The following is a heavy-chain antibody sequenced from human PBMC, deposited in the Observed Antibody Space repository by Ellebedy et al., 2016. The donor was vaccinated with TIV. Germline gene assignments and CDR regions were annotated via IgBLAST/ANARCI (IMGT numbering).Heavy chain of an antibody. Sequence: SETLSLTXTVSGGSISSSSYYWGWIRQPPGKGLEWIGSIYYSGSTYYNPSLKSRVTISVDTSKNQFSLKLSSVTAADTAVYYCARHFGGDIRFGEWGADYWGQGTLVTVSS. V-gene: IGHV4-39*01. CDR2: IYYSGST. CDR3: ARHFGGDIRFGEWGADY. CDR1: GGSISSSSYY. D-gene: IGHD3-10*01. J-gene: IGHJ4*02.